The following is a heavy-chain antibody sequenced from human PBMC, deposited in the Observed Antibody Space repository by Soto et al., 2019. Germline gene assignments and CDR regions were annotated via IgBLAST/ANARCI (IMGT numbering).Heavy chain of an antibody. CDR1: GFTFSSYG. V-gene: IGHV3-30*18. Sequence: QVQLVESGGGVVQPGRSLRLSCAASGFTFSSYGMHWVRQAPGKWLEWVAVISYDGSNKYYADSVKGRFTISRDNSKNTLYLQMNSLRAEDTAVYYCAKDRHGSGSYLGIFDYWGQGTLVTVSS. J-gene: IGHJ4*02. CDR3: AKDRHGSGSYLGIFDY. D-gene: IGHD3-10*01. CDR2: ISYDGSNK.